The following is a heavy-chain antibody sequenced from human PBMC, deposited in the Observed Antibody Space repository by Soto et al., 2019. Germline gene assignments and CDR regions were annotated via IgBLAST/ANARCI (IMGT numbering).Heavy chain of an antibody. J-gene: IGHJ6*03. CDR1: GFTVSSKY. V-gene: IGHV3-66*01. D-gene: IGHD2-15*01. CDR3: ARDDIRCSGGSCYGVAMDV. CDR2: IQNGGTT. Sequence: EVHLVESGGGLVQPGGSLRLSCAASGFTVSSKYMSWVRQAPGKGLERVSLIQNGGTTYYADSVKGRFTISRDSSKNMLHLQMDSLRAEDTAVYYCARDDIRCSGGSCYGVAMDVWCKGTTVTVSS.